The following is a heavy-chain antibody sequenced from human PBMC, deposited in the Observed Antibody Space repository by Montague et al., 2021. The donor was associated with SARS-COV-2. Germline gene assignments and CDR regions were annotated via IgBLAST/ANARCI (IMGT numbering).Heavy chain of an antibody. J-gene: IGHJ5*02. CDR3: ARRGYDSVTRYSIPNWFDP. Sequence: SETLSLTCTVSGGSISSSSYYWGWIRQPPGQGLVWIGSIYYSGRTYYNPSLQSRVTISVDTSKNQFALKLSSVTAADTAVYYGARRGYDSVTRYSIPNWFDPWGQGTLVTVSS. CDR2: IYYSGRT. D-gene: IGHD3-9*01. CDR1: GGSISSSSYY. V-gene: IGHV4-39*01.